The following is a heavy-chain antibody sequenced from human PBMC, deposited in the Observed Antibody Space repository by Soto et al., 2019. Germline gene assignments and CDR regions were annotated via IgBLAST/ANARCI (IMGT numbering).Heavy chain of an antibody. CDR2: SYYTGAT. V-gene: IGHV4-59*01. D-gene: IGHD7-27*01. J-gene: IGHJ4*02. CDR1: VGSITGYY. Sequence: SETLSLTCTVSVGSITGYYWSWIRQSPGKGLEWIGCSYYTGATNYNPSLKSRVTISVDTSKNQFSLTLSSATAADTAVYYCARERTPRTGFDYWGQGTRVTSP. CDR3: ARERTPRTGFDY.